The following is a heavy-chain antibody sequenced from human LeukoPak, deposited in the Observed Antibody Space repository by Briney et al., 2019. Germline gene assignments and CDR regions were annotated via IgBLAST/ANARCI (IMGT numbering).Heavy chain of an antibody. Sequence: GGTLRLSCAASGFTFSNYGMSWVRQAQGKGLEWVSAITDSGNTFYADSVKGRFTISRDNSRNTLYLQMNSLRAEDTALYYCANWYYYENGAYWCWGQGTLVTVPS. CDR3: ANWYYYENGAYWC. CDR1: GFTFSNYG. V-gene: IGHV3-23*01. CDR2: ITDSGNT. J-gene: IGHJ4*02. D-gene: IGHD3-22*01.